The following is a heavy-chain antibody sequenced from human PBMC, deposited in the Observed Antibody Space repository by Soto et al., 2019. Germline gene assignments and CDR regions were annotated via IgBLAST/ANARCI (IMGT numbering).Heavy chain of an antibody. CDR1: GFTFSSYS. D-gene: IGHD3-16*01. CDR3: ARDGDYYYYGMDV. Sequence: EVQLVESGGGLVQPGGSLRLSCAASGFTFSSYSMNWVRQAPGKGLEWVSYISSSSSIIYYADSVKGRFTISRDNAKNSLYLQMNSLRDVDTAVYYCARDGDYYYYGMDVWGQGTTVTVSS. J-gene: IGHJ6*02. CDR2: ISSSSSII. V-gene: IGHV3-48*02.